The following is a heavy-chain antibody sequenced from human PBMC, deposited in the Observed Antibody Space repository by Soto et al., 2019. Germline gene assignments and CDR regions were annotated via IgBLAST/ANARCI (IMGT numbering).Heavy chain of an antibody. CDR3: ATVSPAGIAVAGSEEYYYYGMDV. J-gene: IGHJ6*02. CDR1: GYTLTELS. Sequence: ASVKVSCKVSGYTLTELSMHWVRQAPGKGLEWMGGFDPEDGEAIYAQKFQGRVTMTEDTSTDTAYMELSSLRSEDTAVYYCATVSPAGIAVAGSEEYYYYGMDVWGQGTTVTVSS. V-gene: IGHV1-24*01. D-gene: IGHD6-19*01. CDR2: FDPEDGEA.